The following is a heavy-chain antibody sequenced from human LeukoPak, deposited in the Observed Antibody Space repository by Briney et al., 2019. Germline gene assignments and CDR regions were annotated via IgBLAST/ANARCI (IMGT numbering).Heavy chain of an antibody. J-gene: IGHJ5*02. CDR3: ARGGCSGGSCYLNWFDP. Sequence: ASVKVSCKASGYTFTSYDINWVRQATGQGLEWMGWMNPNSGNTGYAQKFQGRVTTTRNTSISTAYMELSSLRSEDTAVYYCARGGCSGGSCYLNWFDPWGQGTLVTVSS. V-gene: IGHV1-8*01. CDR2: MNPNSGNT. CDR1: GYTFTSYD. D-gene: IGHD2-15*01.